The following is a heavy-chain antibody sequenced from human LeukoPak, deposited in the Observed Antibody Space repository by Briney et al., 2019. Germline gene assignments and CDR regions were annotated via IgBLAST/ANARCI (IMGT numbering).Heavy chain of an antibody. CDR1: GYTFTGYY. CDR2: INPNSGGT. Sequence: ASVKVSCKASGYTFTGYYMHWVRQAPGQGLEWMGWINPNSGGTNYAQTFQGRVTMTRDTSISTAYMELSRLRSDDTAVYYCARDVEWELLFLYDYWGQRTLVTASS. V-gene: IGHV1-2*02. D-gene: IGHD1-26*01. CDR3: ARDVEWELLFLYDY. J-gene: IGHJ4*02.